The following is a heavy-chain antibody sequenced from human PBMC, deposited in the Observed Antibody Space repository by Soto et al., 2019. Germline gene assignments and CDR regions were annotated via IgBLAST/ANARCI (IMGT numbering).Heavy chain of an antibody. CDR3: ARDPSYDILTGYHRDNYFYGLDV. J-gene: IGHJ6*02. CDR2: IYYNGDT. V-gene: IGHV4-59*01. D-gene: IGHD3-9*01. Sequence: SETLSLTCTVSGDSRNSSNWTWIGQTPGRGLEWIGYIYYNGDTIYNPSLKSRVTISVDTSKNQFSLKLWSMTAADSAVYYCARDPSYDILTGYHRDNYFYGLDVWGQGTTVT. CDR1: GDSRNSSN.